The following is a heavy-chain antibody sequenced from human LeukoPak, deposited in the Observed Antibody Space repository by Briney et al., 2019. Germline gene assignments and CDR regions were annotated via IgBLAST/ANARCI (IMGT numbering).Heavy chain of an antibody. CDR2: VNGNGDST. J-gene: IGHJ4*02. CDR1: GFTVSSKY. D-gene: IGHD4/OR15-4a*01. Sequence: QPGGSLRLSCAASGFTVSSKYMSWVRQAPGKGLEWVSAVNGNGDSTYYADSVKGRFTISRDNSKNTLYLQVNSLRAEDTAVYYCAKGPLTRFDYWGQGTLVTVSS. V-gene: IGHV3-23*01. CDR3: AKGPLTRFDY.